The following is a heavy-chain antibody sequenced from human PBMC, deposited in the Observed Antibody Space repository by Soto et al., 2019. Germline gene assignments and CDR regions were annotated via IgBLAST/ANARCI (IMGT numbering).Heavy chain of an antibody. CDR3: ARGGSLSSYFDL. V-gene: IGHV1-3*01. J-gene: IGHJ2*01. D-gene: IGHD1-26*01. Sequence: QVQLVQSGAEVKKPGASVKVSCKASGYTFTSYAMHWVRQAPGQRLEWMGWINAGNGNTKYSQKFQGRVTITRDTSASTAYMELSSLRSEDTAVYYCARGGSLSSYFDLWGRGTLVTFSS. CDR2: INAGNGNT. CDR1: GYTFTSYA.